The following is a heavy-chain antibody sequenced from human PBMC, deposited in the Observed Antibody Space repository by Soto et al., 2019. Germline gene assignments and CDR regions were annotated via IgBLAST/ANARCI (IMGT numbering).Heavy chain of an antibody. CDR2: IWYDGSNK. D-gene: IGHD3-10*01. J-gene: IGHJ4*02. V-gene: IGHV3-33*01. CDR1: GFTFSSYG. CDR3: ARARPDYYGSGCYEDRPFY. Sequence: QVQLVESGGGVVQPGRSLRLSCAASGFTFSSYGMHWVRQAPGKGLEWVAVIWYDGSNKYYADSVKGRSTISRDTSKNTLYLHMNSLRAEDTDVYYCARARPDYYGSGCYEDRPFYWGQGTPVTVSS.